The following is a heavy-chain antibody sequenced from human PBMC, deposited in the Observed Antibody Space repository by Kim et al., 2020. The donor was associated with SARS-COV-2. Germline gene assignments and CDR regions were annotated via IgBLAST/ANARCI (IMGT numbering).Heavy chain of an antibody. V-gene: IGHV1-3*01. J-gene: IGHJ4*02. Sequence: QKFQGRVTITRDTSASTAYMELSSLRSEDTAVYYCARGGAGVAVAGTGDYWGQGTLVTVSS. CDR3: ARGGAGVAVAGTGDY. D-gene: IGHD6-19*01.